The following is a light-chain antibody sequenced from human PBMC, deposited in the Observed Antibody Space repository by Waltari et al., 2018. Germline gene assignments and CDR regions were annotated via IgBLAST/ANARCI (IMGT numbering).Light chain of an antibody. CDR3: QQAYNRIT. J-gene: IGKJ3*01. CDR2: GSS. V-gene: IGKV1-39*01. CDR1: QRISSY. Sequence: DIQMTQSWSFLSASFGDRVTITCRANQRISSYLKWYQQQAGKGPKLLIYGSSSLQSGVPSRFSGTGSGTDFTRTINGLQPEDFATYYCQQAYNRITFGPGTTVDFK.